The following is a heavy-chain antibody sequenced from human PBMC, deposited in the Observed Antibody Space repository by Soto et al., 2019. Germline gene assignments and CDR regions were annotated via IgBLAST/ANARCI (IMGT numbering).Heavy chain of an antibody. CDR3: AKEGERLGGGYFDY. CDR1: GFTFSSYA. CDR2: ISGSGGST. D-gene: IGHD3-16*01. J-gene: IGHJ4*02. Sequence: EVQLLESGGGLVQPGGSLRLSCAASGFTFSSYAMSWVRQAPGKGLEWVSAISGSGGSTYYADSVKGRFTISRDNSKNTLLLQMNSLRAGDTSVYYCAKEGERLGGGYFDYWGQGTLVTVSS. V-gene: IGHV3-23*01.